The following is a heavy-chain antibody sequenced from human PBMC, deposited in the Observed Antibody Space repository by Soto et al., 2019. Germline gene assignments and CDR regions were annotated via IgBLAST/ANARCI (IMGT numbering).Heavy chain of an antibody. CDR1: GGSVSGVDYF. J-gene: IGHJ5*02. Sequence: SETLSLTCTVSGGSVSGVDYFWSWIRQSPGKGLEWIGYIYYTGITHLNPSLKSRLAMAVDTSKNEFSLKLTSVSAADTAVYFCAREERKGIISWFDPWGQGTPVTVSS. D-gene: IGHD2-21*01. V-gene: IGHV4-30-4*01. CDR2: IYYTGIT. CDR3: AREERKGIISWFDP.